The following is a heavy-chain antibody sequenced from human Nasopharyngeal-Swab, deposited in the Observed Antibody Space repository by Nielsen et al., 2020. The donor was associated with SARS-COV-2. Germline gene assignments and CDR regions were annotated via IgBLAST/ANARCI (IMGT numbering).Heavy chain of an antibody. CDR3: ARGLGAPSSIWH. V-gene: IGHV1-8*01. D-gene: IGHD1-26*01. CDR2: MSPNSGNT. CDR1: GYNLIDFD. Sequence: ASVKVSCKASGYNLIDFDINWVRQATGQGLEWMGWMSPNSGNTGYAEKFEGRVTMTRNIATNTAYMELTSLGFEDTAVYYCARGLGAPSSIWHWGPGTHVSVSS. J-gene: IGHJ1*01.